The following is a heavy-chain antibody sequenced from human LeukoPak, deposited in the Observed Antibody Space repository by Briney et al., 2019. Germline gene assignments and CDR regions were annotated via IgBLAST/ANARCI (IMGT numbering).Heavy chain of an antibody. D-gene: IGHD5/OR15-5a*01. CDR3: ARGVYTGYFDY. CDR1: GFTFSSFA. Sequence: GGSLRLSCAASGFTFSSFAMSWVRQAPGKGLEWISAISGSGGNTYYIDSVKGRFTISRDNSKNTVSLQMNSLRAEDTAVYYCARGVYTGYFDYWGQGTLVTVSS. V-gene: IGHV3-23*01. J-gene: IGHJ4*02. CDR2: ISGSGGNT.